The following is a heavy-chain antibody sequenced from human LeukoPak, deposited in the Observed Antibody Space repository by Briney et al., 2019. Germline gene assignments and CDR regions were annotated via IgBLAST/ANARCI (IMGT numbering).Heavy chain of an antibody. J-gene: IGHJ4*02. CDR2: ISSSSSYI. Sequence: PGGSLRLSCAASGFTFSSYSMNWVRQAPVKGLEWVSSISSSSSYIYYADSVKGRFTISRDNARNSLYLQMNSLRADDTAVYYCARDLDSGSNQYYFDCWGQGALVTVSS. V-gene: IGHV3-21*01. D-gene: IGHD1-26*01. CDR1: GFTFSSYS. CDR3: ARDLDSGSNQYYFDC.